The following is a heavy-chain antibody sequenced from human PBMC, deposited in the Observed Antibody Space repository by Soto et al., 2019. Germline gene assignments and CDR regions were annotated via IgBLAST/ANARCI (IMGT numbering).Heavy chain of an antibody. CDR1: ESTIRRDW. Sequence: EVHLVESGGGLVQTGGSLRLSCAIYESTIRRDWMNWVRQAPGKGLEWVAHVNQDGSAKYYVDSVKGRFTISRDNANNLLTLQMNSLSAGDTAMYYGSGGVGDAFWGQGTLVTVSS. J-gene: IGHJ4*02. D-gene: IGHD1-26*01. CDR3: SGGVGDAF. V-gene: IGHV3-7*04. CDR2: VNQDGSAK.